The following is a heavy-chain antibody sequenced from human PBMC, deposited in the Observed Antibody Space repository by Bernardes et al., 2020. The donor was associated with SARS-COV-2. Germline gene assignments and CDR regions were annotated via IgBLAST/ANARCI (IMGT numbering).Heavy chain of an antibody. D-gene: IGHD6-13*01. Sequence: GSLRLSCAASGYTFSNYAMSWVRQAPGKGLEWVSDISGPGRTYYADSVRGRFTISRDNSKNTLYLEMNSLRVEDTAVYYCAKELAYGSSWRDYSYYFGMDVWGQGTTVTVSS. CDR1: GYTFSNYA. J-gene: IGHJ6*02. V-gene: IGHV3-23*01. CDR2: ISGPGRT. CDR3: AKELAYGSSWRDYSYYFGMDV.